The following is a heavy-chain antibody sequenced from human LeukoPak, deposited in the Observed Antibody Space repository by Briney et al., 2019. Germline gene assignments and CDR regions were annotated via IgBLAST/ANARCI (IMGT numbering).Heavy chain of an antibody. Sequence: GGSLRLSCAASGFTFSSYAMSWVRQAPGKGLEWVSAISGSGGSTYYTDSVKGRFTISRDNSKNTLYLQMNSLRAEDAAVYYCAKDSSGYLSNDYWGQGTLVTVSS. D-gene: IGHD3-22*01. J-gene: IGHJ4*02. CDR3: AKDSSGYLSNDY. CDR1: GFTFSSYA. CDR2: ISGSGGST. V-gene: IGHV3-23*01.